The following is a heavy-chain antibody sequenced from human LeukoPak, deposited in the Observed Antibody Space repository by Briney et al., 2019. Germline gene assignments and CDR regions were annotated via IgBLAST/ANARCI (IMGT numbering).Heavy chain of an antibody. Sequence: ASVKVSCKASGGTFSSYAISWVRQAPGQGLGWMGGIIPIFGTANYAQKFQGRVTITTDESTSTAYMELSSLRSEDTAVYYCAVFSGSSYNWFDPWGQGTLVTVSS. CDR2: IIPIFGTA. D-gene: IGHD3-10*01. J-gene: IGHJ5*02. V-gene: IGHV1-69*05. CDR3: AVFSGSSYNWFDP. CDR1: GGTFSSYA.